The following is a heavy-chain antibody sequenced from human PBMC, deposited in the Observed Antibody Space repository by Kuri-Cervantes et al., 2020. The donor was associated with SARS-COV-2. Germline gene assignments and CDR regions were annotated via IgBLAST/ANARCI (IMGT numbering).Heavy chain of an antibody. CDR3: ARALKGQIDAFDI. Sequence: LRLSCSVSGYSISGSYYWGWIRQPPGKGQEWIGSIYHSGSTYYNPYLKSRVTISVDTSKTQFSLRLSSLTAADTAVYYCARALKGQIDAFDIWGQGTMVTVSS. CDR1: GYSISGSYY. CDR2: IYHSGST. V-gene: IGHV4-38-2*02. J-gene: IGHJ3*02.